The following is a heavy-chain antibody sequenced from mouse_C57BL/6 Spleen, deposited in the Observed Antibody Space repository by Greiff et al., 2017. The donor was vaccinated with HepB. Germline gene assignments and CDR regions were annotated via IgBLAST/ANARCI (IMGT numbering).Heavy chain of an antibody. V-gene: IGHV1-59*01. CDR2: IDPSDSYT. Sequence: QVQLQQPGAELVRPGTSVKLSCKASGYTFTSYWMHWVKQRPGQGLEWIGVIDPSDSYTNYNQKFKGKATLTVDTSSSTAYMQLSSLTSEDSAVYYCARSGALITTAFDYWGQGTTLTVSS. D-gene: IGHD1-1*01. CDR3: ARSGALITTAFDY. CDR1: GYTFTSYW. J-gene: IGHJ2*01.